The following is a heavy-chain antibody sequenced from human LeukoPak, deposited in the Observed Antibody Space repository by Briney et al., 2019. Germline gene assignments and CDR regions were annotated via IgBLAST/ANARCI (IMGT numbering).Heavy chain of an antibody. CDR2: IYYSGST. Sequence: KTSETLSLTCTVSGGSISSYYWSWIRQPPGKGLEWIGYIYYSGSTNYNPSLKSRVTISVDTSKNQFSLKLSSVTAADTAVYYCARINTAMVGDYWGQGTLVTVSS. CDR1: GGSISSYY. J-gene: IGHJ4*02. D-gene: IGHD5-18*01. CDR3: ARINTAMVGDY. V-gene: IGHV4-59*01.